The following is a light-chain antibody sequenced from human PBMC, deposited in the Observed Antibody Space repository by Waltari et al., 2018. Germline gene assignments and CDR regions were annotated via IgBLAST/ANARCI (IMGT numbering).Light chain of an antibody. CDR1: QIITNNY. V-gene: IGKV3-20*01. CDR2: GAS. J-gene: IGKJ4*01. Sequence: EIVLTQSPGAMSLSPRGRATLSCRATQIITNNYLAWYQQKPGQAPRLLIFGASNRATGLPDRFTGSGSGTDFTLTIYGLEPEDSAVYYCQQYANSPLTFGGGATVAIK. CDR3: QQYANSPLT.